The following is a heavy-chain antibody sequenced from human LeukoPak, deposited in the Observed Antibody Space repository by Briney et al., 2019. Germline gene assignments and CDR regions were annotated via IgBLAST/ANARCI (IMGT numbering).Heavy chain of an antibody. V-gene: IGHV3-21*01. CDR1: GFTFSSYS. CDR3: TRDATYYLRYGYFDY. CDR2: INNVASHI. J-gene: IGHJ4*02. Sequence: GGSLRLSCAASGFTFSSYSMNWVRQAPGKGLEWVSSINNVASHIYYAGSVRGRFTISRDNAKNSVYLQMNSLRAEDTAVYYCTRDATYYLRYGYFDYWGQGTLVTVSS. D-gene: IGHD2/OR15-2a*01.